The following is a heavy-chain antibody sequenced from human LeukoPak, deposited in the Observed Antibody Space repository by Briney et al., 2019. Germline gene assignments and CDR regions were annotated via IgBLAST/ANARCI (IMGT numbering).Heavy chain of an antibody. Sequence: GGTLRLSCAASGFIFSSYGMSWVRQAPGKGLEWVSAISGSGGSTYYADSVKGRFTISRDNSKNTLYLQMNSLRAEDTAVYYCARHGSITMVRGRLRYYYMDVWGKGTTVTISS. CDR3: ARHGSITMVRGRLRYYYMDV. D-gene: IGHD3-10*01. CDR1: GFIFSSYG. CDR2: ISGSGGST. V-gene: IGHV3-23*01. J-gene: IGHJ6*03.